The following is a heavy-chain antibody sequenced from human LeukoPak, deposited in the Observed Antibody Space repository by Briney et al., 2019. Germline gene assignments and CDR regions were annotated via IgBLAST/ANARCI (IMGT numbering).Heavy chain of an antibody. V-gene: IGHV3-48*01. D-gene: IGHD2-2*01. CDR2: ISSSSSTI. CDR3: VRDSVVVPAARSDY. J-gene: IGHJ4*02. CDR1: GFTFSSYS. Sequence: GGSLRLSCAASGFTFSSYSMNWVRQAPGKGLEWVSYISSSSSTIYYADSVKGRFTISRDNAKNSLYLQMNSLRAEDTAVYYCVRDSVVVPAARSDYWGQGTLVTVSS.